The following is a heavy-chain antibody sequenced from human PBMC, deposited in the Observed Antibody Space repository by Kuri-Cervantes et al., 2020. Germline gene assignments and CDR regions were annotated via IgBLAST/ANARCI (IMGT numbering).Heavy chain of an antibody. CDR3: ARISIVGAIADH. Sequence: GESLKISCAASGFTFSSYAMSWVRQAPGKGLEWVSAISGSGGSTYYADSVKGRFTISRDNSKNTLYLQMNSLRAEDTAVYYCARISIVGAIADHWGQGTLVTVSS. CDR2: ISGSGGST. CDR1: GFTFSSYA. J-gene: IGHJ4*02. D-gene: IGHD1-26*01. V-gene: IGHV3-23*01.